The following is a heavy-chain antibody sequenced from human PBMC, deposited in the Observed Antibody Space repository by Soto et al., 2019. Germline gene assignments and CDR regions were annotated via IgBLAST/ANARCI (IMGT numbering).Heavy chain of an antibody. D-gene: IGHD6-13*01. J-gene: IGHJ4*02. CDR3: AKAGPGIAAAGDY. CDR2: ISYDGSNK. V-gene: IGHV3-30*18. CDR1: GFTFSSYG. Sequence: GGSLRLSCAASGFTFSSYGMHWVRQAPGKGLEWVAVISYDGSNKYYADSVKGRFTISRDNSKNTLYLQMNSLRAEDTAVYYCAKAGPGIAAAGDYWGQGTLVTVSS.